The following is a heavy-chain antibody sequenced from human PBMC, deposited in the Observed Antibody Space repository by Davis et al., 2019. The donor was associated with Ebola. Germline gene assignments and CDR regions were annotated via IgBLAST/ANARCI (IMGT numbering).Heavy chain of an antibody. Sequence: MPSETLSLTCTVSGGSISSSSYYWGWIRQPPGKGLEWIGSIYYSGSTNYNPSLKSRVTISVDTSKNQFSLKLSSVTAADTAVYYCGRDQGSSWYGGFDYWGQGTLVTVSS. CDR1: GGSISSSSYY. V-gene: IGHV4-39*07. CDR3: GRDQGSSWYGGFDY. CDR2: IYYSGST. J-gene: IGHJ4*02. D-gene: IGHD6-13*01.